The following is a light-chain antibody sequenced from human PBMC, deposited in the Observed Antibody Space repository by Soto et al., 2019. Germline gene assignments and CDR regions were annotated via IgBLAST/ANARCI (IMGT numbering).Light chain of an antibody. J-gene: IGKJ1*01. CDR3: LQDYNYPWT. V-gene: IGKV1-6*01. CDR1: QDIASE. CDR2: AAS. Sequence: AIQLTQTPSSLSASVGDRVTITCRASQDIASELAWYQQKPGEAPKLLIYAASTLYGGVPSRFSGSGSGTDFTLTISSLQPEDFATYYCLQDYNYPWTFGQGTKVDIK.